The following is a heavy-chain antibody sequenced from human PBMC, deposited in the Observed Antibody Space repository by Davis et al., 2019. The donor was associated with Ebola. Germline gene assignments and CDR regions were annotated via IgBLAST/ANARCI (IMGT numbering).Heavy chain of an antibody. CDR2: IIPKFPVT. CDR3: ARLYGSGTTIDY. CDR1: CCTFSSDA. V-gene: IGHV1-69*13. Sequence: SVPVSCKASCCTFSSDAISWVRQAPGQGLEWMGGIIPKFPVTQYAQKFQGKATITADESTSTAYMELSSLTSEDTAVYYCARLYGSGTTIDYWGQGTLVTVSS. D-gene: IGHD3-10*01. J-gene: IGHJ4*02.